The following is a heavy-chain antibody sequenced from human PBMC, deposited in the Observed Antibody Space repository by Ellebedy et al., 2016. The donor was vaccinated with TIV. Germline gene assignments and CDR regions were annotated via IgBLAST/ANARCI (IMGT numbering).Heavy chain of an antibody. CDR1: GGSISTYF. CDR2: IYDSGDT. D-gene: IGHD3-16*01. Sequence: MPSETLSLTCSVSGGSISTYFWFRIRQPPGKGLEWIGHIYDSGDTTYNSSIKSRVNISVDTSKNQFSLKLSSVIAAGTAVYFCARAVRIFSSGGFLPYYFDSWGQGTLVIVSS. V-gene: IGHV4-59*01. J-gene: IGHJ4*02. CDR3: ARAVRIFSSGGFLPYYFDS.